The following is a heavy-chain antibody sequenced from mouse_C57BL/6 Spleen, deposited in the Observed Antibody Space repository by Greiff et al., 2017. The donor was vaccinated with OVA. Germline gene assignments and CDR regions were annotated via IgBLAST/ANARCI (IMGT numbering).Heavy chain of an antibody. V-gene: IGHV1-26*01. D-gene: IGHD2-3*01. J-gene: IGHJ1*03. CDR3: ARFYDGYYWYFDV. CDR2: INPKNGGT. Sequence: VQLQQSGPELVKPGASVKISCKASGYTFTDYYMNWVKQSHGKSLEWIGDINPKNGGTSYKQKFKGKATLTVDKSSSTAYMQLRSLTSEDSAVYYCARFYDGYYWYFDVWGTGTTVTVSS. CDR1: GYTFTDYY.